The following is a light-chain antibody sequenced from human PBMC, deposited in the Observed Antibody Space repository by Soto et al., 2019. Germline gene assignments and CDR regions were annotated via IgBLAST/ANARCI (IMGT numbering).Light chain of an antibody. J-gene: IGLJ2*01. CDR2: EVS. V-gene: IGLV2-23*02. Sequence: QSVLTQPASVSGSPGQSITISCTGTSSDVGSYNLVSWYQQHPGKAPKLMIYEVSKRPSGVSNRFSGSKSGNTASLTISGLQAEDEAEYYCCSYAGRSTFEVFGGGTKLTVL. CDR3: CSYAGRSTFEV. CDR1: SSDVGSYNL.